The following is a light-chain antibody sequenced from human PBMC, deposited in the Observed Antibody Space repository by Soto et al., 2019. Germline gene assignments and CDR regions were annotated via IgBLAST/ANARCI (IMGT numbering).Light chain of an antibody. CDR1: QSVISTY. CDR3: QQYGSSPET. V-gene: IGKV3-20*01. J-gene: IGKJ2*01. CDR2: ATS. Sequence: EIVLTQSPGTLSLSPGERATLSSRASQSVISTYFAWYQHKPGQAPRLLIYATSTRATGVPDRFSGSGSGTDFTLTISRLEPEDFALYYCQQYGSSPETFGQGTKLEI.